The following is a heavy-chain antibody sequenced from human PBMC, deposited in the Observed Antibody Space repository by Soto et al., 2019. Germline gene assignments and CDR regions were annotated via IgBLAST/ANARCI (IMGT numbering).Heavy chain of an antibody. Sequence: ASVKVSCKASGYTFTSYGISWVRQAPGQGLEWMGWISAYNGNTNYAQKLQGRVTMTTDTSTSTAYMELRSLRSDDTAVYYCARVEETTYYDFWRKKYGMDVWGQGTTVTVSS. D-gene: IGHD3-3*01. V-gene: IGHV1-18*01. J-gene: IGHJ6*02. CDR3: ARVEETTYYDFWRKKYGMDV. CDR2: ISAYNGNT. CDR1: GYTFTSYG.